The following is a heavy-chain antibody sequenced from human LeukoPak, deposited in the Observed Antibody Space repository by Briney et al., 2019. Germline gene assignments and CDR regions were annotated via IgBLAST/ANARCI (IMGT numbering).Heavy chain of an antibody. J-gene: IGHJ4*02. D-gene: IGHD4-17*01. CDR1: GFTFSNYE. Sequence: GGSLRLSCAVSGFTFSNYEMNWVRQAPGKGLEWVSYISSGGSAIYYADSVKGRFTISRDNAKNSPFLQMNSLRVEDTAVYYCARDRYGDYAITDYWGQGTLVTVSS. CDR3: ARDRYGDYAITDY. CDR2: ISSGGSAI. V-gene: IGHV3-48*03.